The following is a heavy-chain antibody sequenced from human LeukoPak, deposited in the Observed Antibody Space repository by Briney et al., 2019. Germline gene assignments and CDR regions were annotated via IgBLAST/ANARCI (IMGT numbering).Heavy chain of an antibody. Sequence: GGSLRLSCAASGFTFSSYSMNWVRQAPGKGLEWVSFIRSSSTYISYSDSVKGRFTIPRDNANNSLYLQMNSLRAEDTAVYYCARDSGGFDPWGQGTLVTVSS. CDR2: IRSSSTYI. CDR1: GFTFSSYS. CDR3: ARDSGGFDP. D-gene: IGHD3-10*01. J-gene: IGHJ5*02. V-gene: IGHV3-21*01.